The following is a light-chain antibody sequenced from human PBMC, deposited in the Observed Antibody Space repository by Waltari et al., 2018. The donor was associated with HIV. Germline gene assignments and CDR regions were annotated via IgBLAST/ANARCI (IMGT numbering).Light chain of an antibody. J-gene: IGKJ4*01. CDR2: GAS. CDR3: QQTGSTPFT. V-gene: IGKV1-12*01. CDR1: RHSNIW. Sequence: IQLTQSPYSVAAPVEHKGTLTCRASRHSNIWLAWFQQKPGKGPRLLIYGASTLKSGVPARFSGSASGTDFTLTITSLQPEDCGTYFCQQTGSTPFTFGGGTKVEI.